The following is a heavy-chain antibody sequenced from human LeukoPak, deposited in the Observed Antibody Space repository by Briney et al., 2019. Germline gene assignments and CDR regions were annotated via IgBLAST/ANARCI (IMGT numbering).Heavy chain of an antibody. CDR2: ISSSSTTT. J-gene: IGHJ6*02. Sequence: GGSLRLSCSASGFTFSSYSMNWVRQAPGKGLEWVSYISSSSTTTYYADSVKGRFIISRDNAKNSLYLQMNSLRAEDTAVYYCAKNRVGYDILTGYFPMDVWGQGTTVTVSS. CDR3: AKNRVGYDILTGYFPMDV. V-gene: IGHV3-48*01. D-gene: IGHD3-9*01. CDR1: GFTFSSYS.